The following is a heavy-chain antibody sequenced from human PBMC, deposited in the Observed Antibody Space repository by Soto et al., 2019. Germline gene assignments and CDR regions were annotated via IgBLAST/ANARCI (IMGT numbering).Heavy chain of an antibody. V-gene: IGHV2-5*01. J-gene: IGHJ4*02. Sequence: GSVPTLVNHTQTVPLTGTFSGFSLSTSGVGVGWIRQPPGKALEWLAFIYCNDDKRYSPSLKGRLTISKDTSKSQVVLTMTNMDPVDTATYYCARAWYYYDSSGHPPDYWGQGTLVTVSS. CDR3: ARAWYYYDSSGHPPDY. CDR1: GFSLSTSGVG. D-gene: IGHD3-22*01. CDR2: IYCNDDK.